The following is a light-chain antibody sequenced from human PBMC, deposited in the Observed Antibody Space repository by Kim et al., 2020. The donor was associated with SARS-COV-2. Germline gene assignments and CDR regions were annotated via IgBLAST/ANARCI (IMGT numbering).Light chain of an antibody. V-gene: IGKV3-20*01. J-gene: IGKJ4*01. Sequence: WSPGDRATLSCRASQSVSSNYLAWYQQKPGQTPRLLIYGASSRATGIPDRFSGSGSGTDFTLTISRLEPEDFAVYYCQQYGSSPRFGGGTKVDIK. CDR2: GAS. CDR1: QSVSSNY. CDR3: QQYGSSPR.